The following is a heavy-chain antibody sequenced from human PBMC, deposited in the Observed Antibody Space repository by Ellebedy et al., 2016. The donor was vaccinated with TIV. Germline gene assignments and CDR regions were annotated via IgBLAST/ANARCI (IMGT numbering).Heavy chain of an antibody. D-gene: IGHD2-2*01. J-gene: IGHJ6*02. CDR3: ARLKRYCSSTSCYLGYYGMDV. CDR2: INPIGGST. Sequence: ASVKVSCXTSGYTFTSYSINWVRQAPGQGLEWMGIINPIGGSTSYAQKFQGRVTMTRDTSTSTVYMELSSLRSEDTAVYYCARLKRYCSSTSCYLGYYGMDVWGQGTTVTVSS. V-gene: IGHV1-46*01. CDR1: GYTFTSYS.